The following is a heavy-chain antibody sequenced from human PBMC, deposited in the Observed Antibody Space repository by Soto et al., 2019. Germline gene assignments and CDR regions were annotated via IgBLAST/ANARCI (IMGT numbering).Heavy chain of an antibody. CDR2: IYYSGST. J-gene: IGHJ6*02. D-gene: IGHD2-2*01. CDR1: GGSISSYY. V-gene: IGHV4-59*08. CDR3: ARHVPYCSDTSHCAYGMDV. Sequence: QVQLQESGPGLVKPSETLSLTCTVSGGSISSYYWSWIRQPPGKGLEWIGYIYYSGSTNYNPSLKSRVTIPVDPSKNQFSLKLSSVTAADTAVYYCARHVPYCSDTSHCAYGMDVWGQGTTVTVSS.